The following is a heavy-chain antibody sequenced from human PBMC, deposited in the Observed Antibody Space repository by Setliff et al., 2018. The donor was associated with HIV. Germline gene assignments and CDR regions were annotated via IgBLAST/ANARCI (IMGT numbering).Heavy chain of an antibody. CDR1: GSSIRGAYY. CDR2: FYHGGST. V-gene: IGHV4-38-2*01. Sequence: SETLSLTCAVSGSSIRGAYYWGWIRQPPGKGLEWIGSFYHGGSTLYNPSLRSRVTISVDTSKNHFSLILTSVTAADTAVYYCARSTYYFDSSGYKYNWFDPWGQGTRVTVSS. D-gene: IGHD3-22*01. J-gene: IGHJ5*02. CDR3: ARSTYYFDSSGYKYNWFDP.